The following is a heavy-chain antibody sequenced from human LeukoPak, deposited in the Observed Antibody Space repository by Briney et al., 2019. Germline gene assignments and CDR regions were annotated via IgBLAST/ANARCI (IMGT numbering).Heavy chain of an antibody. CDR1: GFTFSSYA. V-gene: IGHV3-23*01. CDR2: ISGSGGST. J-gene: IGHJ4*02. D-gene: IGHD3-9*01. Sequence: GGSLRLSCAASGFTFSSYAMSWVRQAPGKGLEWVSAISGSGGSTYYADSVKGRFTISRDNSKKTLYLQMNSLRAEDTAVYYCAKNQAPLRYFDWLFDYWGQGTLVTVSS. CDR3: AKNQAPLRYFDWLFDY.